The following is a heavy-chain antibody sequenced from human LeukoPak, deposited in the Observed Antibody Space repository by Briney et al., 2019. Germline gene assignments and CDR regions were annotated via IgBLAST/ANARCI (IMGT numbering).Heavy chain of an antibody. CDR3: GSQREWSLTEYHFDY. V-gene: IGHV4-38-2*02. Sequence: SETRSLTCTVSGYSISSGYYCGWIRQPPGKGLEWIGSVYHSGSTYYNPSLKSRVTISTDKSKNQFSLKLTSVTAADTAVYYCGSQREWSLTEYHFDYWGQGTLVTVSS. J-gene: IGHJ4*02. CDR2: VYHSGST. CDR1: GYSISSGYY. D-gene: IGHD3-3*01.